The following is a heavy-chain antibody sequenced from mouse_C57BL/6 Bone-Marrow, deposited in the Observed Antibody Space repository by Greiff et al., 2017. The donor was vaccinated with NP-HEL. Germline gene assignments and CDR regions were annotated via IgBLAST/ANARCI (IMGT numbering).Heavy chain of an antibody. CDR2: IYPGSGST. V-gene: IGHV1-55*01. D-gene: IGHD3-2*02. CDR3: ARAVRRYFDV. CDR1: GYTFTSYW. J-gene: IGHJ1*02. Sequence: QVQLQQPGAELVKPGASVKMSCKASGYTFTSYWITWVKQRPGQGLEWIGDIYPGSGSTNYNEKFKSKATLTVDTASSTAYMQLSSLTSEDSAVYYCARAVRRYFDVWGTGTTVTGSS.